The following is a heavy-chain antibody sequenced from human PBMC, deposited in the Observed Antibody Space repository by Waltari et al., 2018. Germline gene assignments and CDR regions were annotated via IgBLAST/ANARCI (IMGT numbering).Heavy chain of an antibody. Sequence: QVQLVQSGAEVEKPGVSVKVSCKASGYRVTSSYMHWVRQAPGQGLEWMGVLSPSGGDTTYAQRFQGRVTMTTDTSTSTVYMELSSLRSEDTAVYYCARDGGSSSGFDYWGQGTLVTVS. CDR3: ARDGGSSSGFDY. CDR2: LSPSGGDT. D-gene: IGHD2-2*01. V-gene: IGHV1-46*01. CDR1: GYRVTSSY. J-gene: IGHJ4*02.